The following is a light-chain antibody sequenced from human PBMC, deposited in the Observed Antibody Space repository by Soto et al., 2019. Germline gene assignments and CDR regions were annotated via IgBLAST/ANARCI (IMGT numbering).Light chain of an antibody. V-gene: IGKV3-11*01. CDR1: QSLSSY. CDR3: QQRSDWPIT. Sequence: EIELTQSPATLSLSPGERATLSCRASQSLSSYLAWYQQKPGQPPRLLIYDASTRATGIPARFSGSGSGTDFTLTISSLEPEDFAIYYCQQRSDWPITFGQGTRPEIQ. J-gene: IGKJ5*01. CDR2: DAS.